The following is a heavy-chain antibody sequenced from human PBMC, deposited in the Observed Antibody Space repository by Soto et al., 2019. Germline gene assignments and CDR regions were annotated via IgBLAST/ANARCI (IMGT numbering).Heavy chain of an antibody. V-gene: IGHV3-66*01. CDR1: GFTVSSNY. CDR3: ERDGRYYDWQLNRYYYYMDV. Sequence: GGSLRLSCAASGFTVSSNYMNWVRQAPGKGLEWVSLIYSDGRTYNADALKGRFTISSDNSKNTLYLQMNSLRAEDTAVYYCERDGRYYDWQLNRYYYYMDVWGKGTTVTVSS. J-gene: IGHJ6*03. CDR2: IYSDGRT. D-gene: IGHD3-9*01.